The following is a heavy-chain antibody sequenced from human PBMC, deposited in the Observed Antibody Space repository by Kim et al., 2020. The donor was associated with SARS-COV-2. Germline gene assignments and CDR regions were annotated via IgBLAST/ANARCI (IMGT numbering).Heavy chain of an antibody. D-gene: IGHD3-22*01. Sequence: ASVKVSCKASGYTFTSYAMNWVRQAPGQGLEWMGWINTNTGNPTYAQGFTGRFVFSLDTSVSTAYLQISSLKAEDTAVYYCARDRFHDYYDSSGYFLFDYWGQGTLVTVSS. CDR2: INTNTGNP. J-gene: IGHJ4*02. V-gene: IGHV7-4-1*02. CDR1: GYTFTSYA. CDR3: ARDRFHDYYDSSGYFLFDY.